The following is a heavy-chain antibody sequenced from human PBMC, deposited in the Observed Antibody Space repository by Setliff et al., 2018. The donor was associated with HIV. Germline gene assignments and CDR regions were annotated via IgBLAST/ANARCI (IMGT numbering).Heavy chain of an antibody. D-gene: IGHD2-8*01. CDR2: IDSNNGNR. CDR3: VRLTADRTNYYYYMDV. V-gene: IGHV1-18*01. J-gene: IGHJ6*03. Sequence: ASVKVSCKASGYSLSTYAISWVRQAPGQGLEWMGWIDSNNGNRNFAQRFRGRVTMTTDISTNTAYMEVRSLSFDDTAVYYCVRLTADRTNYYYYMDVWGKGATVTVSS. CDR1: GYSLSTYA.